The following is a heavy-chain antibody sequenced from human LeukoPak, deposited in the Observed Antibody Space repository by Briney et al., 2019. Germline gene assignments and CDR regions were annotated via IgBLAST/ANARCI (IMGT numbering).Heavy chain of an antibody. V-gene: IGHV3-74*01. CDR3: ARDGSLPDY. J-gene: IGHJ4*02. CDR2: INSDGSST. Sequence: PGGSLRLSCAASEFTFSNHWMHWVRQAPGEGLVWVSFINSDGSSTSYADYVKGRFTISRDNARNTLYLQTNSLRVEDTAVYYCARDGSLPDYWGQGTLVTVSS. CDR1: EFTFSNHW.